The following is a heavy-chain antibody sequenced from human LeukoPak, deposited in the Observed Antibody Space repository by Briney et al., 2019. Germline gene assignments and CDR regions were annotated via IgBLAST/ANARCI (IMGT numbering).Heavy chain of an antibody. J-gene: IGHJ4*02. CDR2: MYTSGST. CDR3: ARDSSDYGYEEWK. CDR1: GGSISSGSYY. Sequence: SETLSLTCTVSGGSISSGSYYWSWIRQPAGQGLEYIGRMYTSGSTNYNPSLKSRVTISVDTSKNQFSLKLSSVTAADTAVYYCARDSSDYGYEEWKWGQGTLVTVSS. V-gene: IGHV4-61*02. D-gene: IGHD5-18*01.